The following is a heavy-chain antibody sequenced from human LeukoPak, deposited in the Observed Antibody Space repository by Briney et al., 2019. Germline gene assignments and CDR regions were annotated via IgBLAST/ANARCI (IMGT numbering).Heavy chain of an antibody. CDR1: GFTVSSNY. V-gene: IGHV3-53*01. D-gene: IGHD6-25*01. CDR3: ARVESGSAANWFDP. J-gene: IGHJ5*02. CDR2: IYSGGST. Sequence: PGGSLRLSCAASGFTVSSNYMSWVRQAPGKGLEWVSVIYSGGSTYYADSVKGRFTISRDNSKNTLYLQMNSLRAEDTAVYYCARVESGSAANWFDPWGQGTLVTVSS.